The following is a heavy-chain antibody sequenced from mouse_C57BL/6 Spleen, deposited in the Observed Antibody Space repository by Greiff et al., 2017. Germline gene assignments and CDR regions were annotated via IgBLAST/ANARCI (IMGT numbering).Heavy chain of an antibody. Sequence: EVQLVESGPGLVKPSQSLSLTCSVTGYSITSGYYWNWIRQFPGNKLEWMGYISYDGSNNYNPSLKNRISITRDTSKNQFFLKLNSMTTEDTATYYCARDQDYSNWFAYWGQGTLVTVSA. CDR2: ISYDGSN. D-gene: IGHD2-5*01. CDR1: GYSITSGYY. V-gene: IGHV3-6*01. J-gene: IGHJ3*01. CDR3: ARDQDYSNWFAY.